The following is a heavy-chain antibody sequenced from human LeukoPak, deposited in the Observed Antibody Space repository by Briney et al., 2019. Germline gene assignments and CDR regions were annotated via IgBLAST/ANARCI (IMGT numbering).Heavy chain of an antibody. CDR3: ATEFYYDSSGYLGLDY. CDR1: GFTFSSYA. J-gene: IGHJ4*02. V-gene: IGHV3-23*01. D-gene: IGHD3-22*01. CDR2: ISGSGGST. Sequence: GGSLRLSRAASGFTFSSYAMRWVRQAPGKGLEWVSAISGSGGSTYYADSVKGRFTISRDNSRNTLYLQMNSLRAEDTAVYYCATEFYYDSSGYLGLDYWGQGTLVTVSS.